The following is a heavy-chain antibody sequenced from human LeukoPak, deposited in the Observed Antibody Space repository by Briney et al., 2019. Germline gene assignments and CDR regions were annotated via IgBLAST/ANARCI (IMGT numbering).Heavy chain of an antibody. CDR3: ATSNDAKIAPFDH. CDR2: INTKGET. V-gene: IGHV4-4*09. D-gene: IGHD2-21*01. CDR1: GVSISAYQ. Sequence: MASETLSLTCTVSGVSISAYQWSWVRQSPEKGLEWIGCINTKGETSYNPSLKSRVTTSVDTSKSQFSLRLTSVTAADTAVYYCATSNDAKIAPFDHWGQGAPVTVSS. J-gene: IGHJ4*02.